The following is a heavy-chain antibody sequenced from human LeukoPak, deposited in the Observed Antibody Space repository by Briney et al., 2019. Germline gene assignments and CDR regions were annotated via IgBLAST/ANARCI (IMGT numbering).Heavy chain of an antibody. CDR2: IYPGDSDT. V-gene: IGHV5-51*01. Sequence: GESLKISCKGSGYSFTSYWIGWVRQIPGKGLEWMGIIYPGDSDTRYSPSFQGQVTISADKSISTAYLQWSSLKASDTAMYYCARLAVAGVDDSSGYYGYWGQGTLVTVSS. D-gene: IGHD3-22*01. J-gene: IGHJ4*02. CDR1: GYSFTSYW. CDR3: ARLAVAGVDDSSGYYGY.